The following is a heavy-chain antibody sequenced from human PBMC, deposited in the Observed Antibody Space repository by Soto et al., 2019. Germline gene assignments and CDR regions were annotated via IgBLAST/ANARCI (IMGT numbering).Heavy chain of an antibody. CDR1: GLIFSDYY. D-gene: IGHD6-13*01. Sequence: EVQLVESGGGLVQPGGSLRLSCAASGLIFSDYYMDWVRQAPGKGLEWVGRIRNKANNYITEYAASVRGRFTISRDDSKDSLFLQMNSLKTEDTAIYYCTTGGRSFYSTSGRFDPWGQGTLVIVSS. CDR3: TTGGRSFYSTSGRFDP. CDR2: IRNKANNYIT. V-gene: IGHV3-72*01. J-gene: IGHJ5*02.